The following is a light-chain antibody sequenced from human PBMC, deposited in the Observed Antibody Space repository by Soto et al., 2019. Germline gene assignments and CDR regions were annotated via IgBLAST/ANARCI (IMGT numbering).Light chain of an antibody. J-gene: IGKJ1*01. CDR3: QQSYSTPPT. V-gene: IGKV1-39*01. Sequence: DIQMTQSPSSLSASVGDRVTITCRASQSITTYLNWYRQKPGKAPKLLIYAASSLQSGVPSRFSGSGSGTDFILTISSLQPEDFATYYCQQSYSTPPTFGQGTKVDIK. CDR2: AAS. CDR1: QSITTY.